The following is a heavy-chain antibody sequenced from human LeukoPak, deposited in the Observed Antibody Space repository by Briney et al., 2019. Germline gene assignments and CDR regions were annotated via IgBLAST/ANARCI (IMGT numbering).Heavy chain of an antibody. V-gene: IGHV1-2*02. CDR3: ATDVRD. Sequence: GASVKVSCKASGYTFTGYYIFWVRQAPGQGLEWMGWINPKSGATNSAQRFQGRVTMTRDTSINTAYMELSRLTSDDTAVYYCATDVRDWGQGTLVTVSS. CDR2: INPKSGAT. CDR1: GYTFTGYY. J-gene: IGHJ4*02.